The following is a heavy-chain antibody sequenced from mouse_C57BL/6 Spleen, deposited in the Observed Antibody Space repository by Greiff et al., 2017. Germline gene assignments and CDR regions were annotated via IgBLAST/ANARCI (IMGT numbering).Heavy chain of an antibody. J-gene: IGHJ4*01. CDR1: GYTFTDYY. Sequence: VQLQQSGPVLVKPGASVKMSCKASGYTFTDYYMNWVKQSHGKSLEWIGVINPYNGGTSYNQKFKGKATLTVDKSSSTAYMELNSLTSEDSAVYYCAIYYGYDDYAMDYWGQGTSVTVSS. V-gene: IGHV1-19*01. CDR3: AIYYGYDDYAMDY. CDR2: INPYNGGT. D-gene: IGHD2-2*01.